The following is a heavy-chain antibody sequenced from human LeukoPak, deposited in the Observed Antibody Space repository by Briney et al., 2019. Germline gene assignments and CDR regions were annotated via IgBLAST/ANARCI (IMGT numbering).Heavy chain of an antibody. J-gene: IGHJ6*02. Sequence: ASVKVSCKASGYTFTSYGISWVRRAPGQGLEWMGWISAYNGNTNYAQKLQGRVTMTTDTSTSTAYMELRSLRSDDTAVYYCARGYGEQWLVRIYYYYYGMDVWGQGTTVTVSS. CDR2: ISAYNGNT. CDR3: ARGYGEQWLVRIYYYYYGMDV. CDR1: GYTFTSYG. V-gene: IGHV1-18*01. D-gene: IGHD6-19*01.